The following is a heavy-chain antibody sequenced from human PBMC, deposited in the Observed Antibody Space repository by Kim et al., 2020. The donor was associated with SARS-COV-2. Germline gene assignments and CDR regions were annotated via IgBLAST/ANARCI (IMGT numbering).Heavy chain of an antibody. V-gene: IGHV3-64D*06. Sequence: GGSLRLSYSASGFTFSTYAMHWVRQAPGKGLEYVSAISSNGGSTYYADYVKGRFTISRDNSKNTLYLQMSSLRAEDTAVYYCVKGASRYCSSTTCYTPDYWGQGTLVTVSS. J-gene: IGHJ4*02. CDR1: GFTFSTYA. CDR3: VKGASRYCSSTTCYTPDY. CDR2: ISSNGGST. D-gene: IGHD2-2*02.